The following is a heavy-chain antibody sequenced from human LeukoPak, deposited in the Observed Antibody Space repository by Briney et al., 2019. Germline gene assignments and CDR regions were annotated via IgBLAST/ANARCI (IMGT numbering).Heavy chain of an antibody. CDR3: ARAGRSAGMY. D-gene: IGHD2-15*01. V-gene: IGHV4-34*01. J-gene: IGHJ4*02. CDR1: GGSFSGYY. Sequence: PSETLSLTCAVYGGSFSGYYWSWIRQPPGEGLEWIGEINRSGSTDYSPSLKSRVTISVDTSKNQFSLRLSSVTAADTAEYYCARAGRSAGMYWGQGTLVTVSS. CDR2: INRSGST.